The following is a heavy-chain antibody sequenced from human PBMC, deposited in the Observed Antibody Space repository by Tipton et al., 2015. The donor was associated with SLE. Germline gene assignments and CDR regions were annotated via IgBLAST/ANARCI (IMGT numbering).Heavy chain of an antibody. CDR1: GFNFSNYW. Sequence: SLRLSCAASGFNFSNYWMSWVRQAPGKGLEWVANIRQDGGERFYVDSVKGRFTISRDKAKNSLYLQMNSLRAEDTAVYYCARDPPLRGMDVWGKGTTVTVSS. CDR3: ARDPPLRGMDV. J-gene: IGHJ6*03. CDR2: IRQDGGER. V-gene: IGHV3-7*01.